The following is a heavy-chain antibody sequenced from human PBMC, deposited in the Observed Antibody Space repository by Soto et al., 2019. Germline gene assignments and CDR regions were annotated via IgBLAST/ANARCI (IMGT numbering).Heavy chain of an antibody. J-gene: IGHJ4*02. Sequence: QVQLQESGPGLVKPSETLSLTCAVSGGSISSGNWWSWVRQPPGKGLEWIGEIYQSGSTNYNSSLKSRVTISVDKSKNQFSLKLSSVTAADTAVYYCARKMYDRPCHFDYWGQGTLVTVSS. CDR1: GGSISSGNW. V-gene: IGHV4-4*02. CDR3: ARKMYDRPCHFDY. CDR2: IYQSGST. D-gene: IGHD3-22*01.